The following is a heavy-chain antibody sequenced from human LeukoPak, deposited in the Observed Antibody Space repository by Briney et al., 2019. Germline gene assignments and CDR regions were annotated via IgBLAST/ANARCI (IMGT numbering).Heavy chain of an antibody. V-gene: IGHV1-69*01. CDR2: IIPIFGTA. J-gene: IGHJ6*02. D-gene: IGHD2-21*02. Sequence: SVKVSCKASGGTFSSYAISWVRQAPGQGLEWMGGIIPIFGTANYAQKFQGRVTITADESTSTAYMELSSLRSEDTAVYYCACGGDSLYYYYGMDVWGQGTTVTVSS. CDR1: GGTFSSYA. CDR3: ACGGDSLYYYYGMDV.